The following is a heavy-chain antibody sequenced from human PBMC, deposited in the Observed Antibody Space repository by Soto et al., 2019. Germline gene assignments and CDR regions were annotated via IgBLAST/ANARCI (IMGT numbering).Heavy chain of an antibody. J-gene: IGHJ4*02. CDR2: LYWDDDK. V-gene: IGHV2-5*02. CDR3: AHELTDRYYFDY. CDR1: GFSLSTSGVG. Sequence: QIPLKESGPTLVKPTQTLTLTCTFSGFSLSTSGVGVGGIRQPPGKALEWLALLYWDDDKRYSPSLKSRLTITKDTSKNQVVLTMTNMDPVDTATYYCAHELTDRYYFDYWGQGPLVTVSS. D-gene: IGHD1-7*01.